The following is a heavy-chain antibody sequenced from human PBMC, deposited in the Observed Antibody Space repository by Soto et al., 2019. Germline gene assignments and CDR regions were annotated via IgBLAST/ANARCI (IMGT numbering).Heavy chain of an antibody. Sequence: EVQLAESGGGLAQPGGSLRLSCAASGFTLSGYAMDWVRQAPGKGLEYVSGISSNGVGTYYANSVQGRFTISRDNSKNTVDHQMGGLKPEDMAVYYCARRSRPCLYYMYVWCQVTTVTVSS. D-gene: IGHD3-16*01. CDR3: ARRSRPCLYYMYV. J-gene: IGHJ6*03. CDR1: GFTLSGYA. V-gene: IGHV3-64*01. CDR2: ISSNGVGT.